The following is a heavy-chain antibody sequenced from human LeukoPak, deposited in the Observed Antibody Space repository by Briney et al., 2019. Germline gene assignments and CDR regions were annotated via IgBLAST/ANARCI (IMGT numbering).Heavy chain of an antibody. D-gene: IGHD2-2*01. CDR2: ISSTSIYT. CDR3: AREDGFSSRWYSDY. Sequence: PGGSPRLACAASGFTFSDYSMSWSRQAPGKGLEWVSDISSTSIYTNCADAVKGRFTISRDNAKNSLYLQMNSLRAEDTAVYYCAREDGFSSRWYSDYWGQGTPFNVSS. V-gene: IGHV3-11*05. CDR1: GFTFSDYS. J-gene: IGHJ4*01.